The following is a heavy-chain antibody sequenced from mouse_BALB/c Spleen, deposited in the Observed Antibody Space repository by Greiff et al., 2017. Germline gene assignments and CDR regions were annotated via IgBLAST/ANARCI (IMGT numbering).Heavy chain of an antibody. CDR1: GFTFSSYA. Sequence: EVMLVESGGGLVKPGGSLKLSCAASGFTFSSYAMSWVRQTPEKRLEWVATISSGGSYTYYPDSVKGRFTISRDNAKNTLYLQMSSLRSEDTARFYCARKPRFAYWGQGTLVTVSA. V-gene: IGHV5-9-1*01. J-gene: IGHJ3*01. CDR3: ARKPRFAY. CDR2: ISSGGSYT.